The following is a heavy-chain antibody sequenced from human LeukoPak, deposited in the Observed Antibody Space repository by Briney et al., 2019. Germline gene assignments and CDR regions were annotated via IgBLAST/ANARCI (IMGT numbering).Heavy chain of an antibody. D-gene: IGHD2-2*01. CDR2: IYYVGST. J-gene: IGHJ4*02. Sequence: SETLSLTCTVSGGSVSSSSFYWAWIRQPPGKGLECIGSIYYVGSTYYNPSLKSRVTISVDTSNNRFSLKLSSVTAADTAVYYCARHRCSSTSCEFDHWGQGTLVTVSS. CDR3: ARHRCSSTSCEFDH. CDR1: GGSVSSSSFY. V-gene: IGHV4-39*01.